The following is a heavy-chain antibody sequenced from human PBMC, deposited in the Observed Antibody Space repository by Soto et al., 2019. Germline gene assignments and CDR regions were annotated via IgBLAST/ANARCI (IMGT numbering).Heavy chain of an antibody. CDR2: IYYSGST. CDR1: GGSISSGDYY. CDR3: ARSMGGSYYHY. J-gene: IGHJ4*02. Sequence: QVQLQESGPGLVKPSQTLSLTCTVSGGSISSGDYYWSWIRQPPGKGLEWIGYIYYSGSTYYNPSLKSRVTISVGTSRYKFSLRMSSVTAAYTAVYYCARSMGGSYYHYWGRGTLVTVSS. V-gene: IGHV4-30-4*01. D-gene: IGHD1-26*01.